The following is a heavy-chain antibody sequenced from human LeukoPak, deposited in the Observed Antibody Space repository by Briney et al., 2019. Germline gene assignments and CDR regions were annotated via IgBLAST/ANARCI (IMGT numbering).Heavy chain of an antibody. J-gene: IGHJ4*02. V-gene: IGHV3-21*01. Sequence: GGSLRLSCAASGSTFSSYSMNWVRQAPGKGLEWVSSISSSSSYIYYADSVKGRFTISRDNAKNSLYLQMNSLRAEDTAVYYCARRGRDGYKGFDYWGQGTLVTVSS. CDR3: ARRGRDGYKGFDY. CDR2: ISSSSSYI. D-gene: IGHD5-12*01. CDR1: GSTFSSYS.